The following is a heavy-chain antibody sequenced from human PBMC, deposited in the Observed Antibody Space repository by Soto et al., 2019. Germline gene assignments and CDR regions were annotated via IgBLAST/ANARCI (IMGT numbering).Heavy chain of an antibody. CDR2: ISAYNGNT. Sequence: ASVKVSCKASGYTFTSYGISWVRQAPGQGLEWMGWISAYNGNTNYAQKLQGRVTMTTDTSTSTAYMELRSLRSDDTAVYYCARGTTYYYDSSGYSGGEFDYWGQGTLVTGSS. J-gene: IGHJ4*02. CDR3: ARGTTYYYDSSGYSGGEFDY. V-gene: IGHV1-18*01. CDR1: GYTFTSYG. D-gene: IGHD3-22*01.